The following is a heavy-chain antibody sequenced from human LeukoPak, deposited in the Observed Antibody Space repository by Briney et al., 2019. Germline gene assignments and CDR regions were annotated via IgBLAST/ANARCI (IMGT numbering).Heavy chain of an antibody. CDR2: ITGNAET. CDR3: AKASWVSSTDAVR. D-gene: IGHD3-16*01. Sequence: GGSLRLSCAASGLSFSRFAMSWVRQGPARGREWVASITGNAETFYADSVKVRFTLSSDSSRNTVYFQLNNLRVEDTAIYYCAKASWVSSTDAVRWGQGTLVTVSS. CDR1: GLSFSRFA. J-gene: IGHJ4*02. V-gene: IGHV3-23*01.